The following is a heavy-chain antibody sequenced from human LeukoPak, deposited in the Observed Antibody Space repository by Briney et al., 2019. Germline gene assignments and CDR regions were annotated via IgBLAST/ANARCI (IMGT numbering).Heavy chain of an antibody. CDR1: GGSFSGYY. V-gene: IGHV4-34*01. Sequence: PSETLSLTCAVYGGSFSGYYWNWIRQPPGKGLEWIGEINHSGSTNYNPSLKSRVTISVDTSKNQFSLKLSSVTAADTAVYYCARERSVVVVITRQGKDDAFDIWGQGTMVTVSS. D-gene: IGHD3-22*01. CDR3: ARERSVVVVITRQGKDDAFDI. J-gene: IGHJ3*02. CDR2: INHSGST.